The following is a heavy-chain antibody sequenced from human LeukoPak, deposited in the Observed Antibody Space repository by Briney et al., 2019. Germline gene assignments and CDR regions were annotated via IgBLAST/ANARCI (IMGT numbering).Heavy chain of an antibody. Sequence: SETLSLTCSLSVDSITIYYRSWIPHPPGEGLEWIWYLHYSGNSNYNTPLKSRVNKPVDKPKNQISPKLNSVTAEGPPLYCCAKRYGGNWFDYWGQGTLVTVSS. CDR2: LHYSGNS. V-gene: IGHV4-59*08. D-gene: IGHD3-16*01. CDR3: AKRYGGNWFDY. CDR1: VDSITIYY. J-gene: IGHJ5*01.